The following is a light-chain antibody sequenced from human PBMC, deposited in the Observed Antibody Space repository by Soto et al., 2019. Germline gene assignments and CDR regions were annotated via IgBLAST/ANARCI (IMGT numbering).Light chain of an antibody. CDR1: SGHSSYA. J-gene: IGLJ1*01. V-gene: IGLV4-69*01. Sequence: QPVLTQSPSASASLGAAVKLTCNLSSGHSSYAIAWHQQQPEKGPRYLMKLNSDGSHSKGDGIPDRFSGSSSGAERYLTISSLQSEDEADYYCQTWGTGTSYVFGTGTKVTVL. CDR2: LNSDGSH. CDR3: QTWGTGTSYV.